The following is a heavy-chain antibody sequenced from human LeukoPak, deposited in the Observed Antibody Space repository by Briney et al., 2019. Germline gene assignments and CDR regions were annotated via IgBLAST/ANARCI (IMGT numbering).Heavy chain of an antibody. CDR1: GFTFSDYY. CDR2: ISSSGSTI. CDR3: ARVAHLTGDPYDY. V-gene: IGHV3-11*01. Sequence: TGGSLRLSCAASGFTFSDYYMSWIRQAPGKGLEWVSYISSSGSTIYYADSVKGRFTMSRANAENSLYLQMNSLRAEDTAVYYCARVAHLTGDPYDYWGQGTLVTVSS. J-gene: IGHJ4*02. D-gene: IGHD7-27*01.